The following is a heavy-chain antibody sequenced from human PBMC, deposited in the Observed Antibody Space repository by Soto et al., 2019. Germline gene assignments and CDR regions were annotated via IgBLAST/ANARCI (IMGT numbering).Heavy chain of an antibody. Sequence: PVGSLRLSCAASGFTFSSYSMHWVRQAPGKGLEWVSYISPSSSSIYYADSVKGRFTISRDDSKNTLYLQMGSLRAEDMAVYYCARALGYAFDIWGQGTMVTVSS. CDR2: ISPSSSSI. CDR3: ARALGYAFDI. D-gene: IGHD7-27*01. J-gene: IGHJ3*02. CDR1: GFTFSSYS. V-gene: IGHV3-48*01.